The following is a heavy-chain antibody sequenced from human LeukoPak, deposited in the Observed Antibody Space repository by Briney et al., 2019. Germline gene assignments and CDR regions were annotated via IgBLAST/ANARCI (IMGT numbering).Heavy chain of an antibody. D-gene: IGHD3-10*01. J-gene: IGHJ5*01. CDR2: TYYRSNWVY. CDR3: ARASYYGSGTYSRFDP. CDR1: GDSVSSNTAA. V-gene: IGHV6-1*01. Sequence: KPSQTLSLTCAISGDSVSSNTAAWTWIRQSPSRGLEWLVRTYYRSNWVYDYAVSVRSRITINPDTSKNQFSLQLNSVTPEDTAIYYCARASYYGSGTYSRFDPWGQGTLGTVSS.